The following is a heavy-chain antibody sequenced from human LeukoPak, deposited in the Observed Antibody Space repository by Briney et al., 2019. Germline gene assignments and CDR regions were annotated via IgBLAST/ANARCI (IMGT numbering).Heavy chain of an antibody. CDR1: GYSISSGYK. CDR3: ARDRVGGSLFDR. J-gene: IGHJ5*02. Sequence: PSETLSLTCTVSGYSISSGYKWGWIRQPPGKGLEWIGIINHSGSTYYNPSLKRRVTISVDTSKNQFSLKLSSVTAADTAVYYCARDRVGGSLFDRWGQGTLVTVSS. CDR2: INHSGST. V-gene: IGHV4-38-2*02. D-gene: IGHD1-26*01.